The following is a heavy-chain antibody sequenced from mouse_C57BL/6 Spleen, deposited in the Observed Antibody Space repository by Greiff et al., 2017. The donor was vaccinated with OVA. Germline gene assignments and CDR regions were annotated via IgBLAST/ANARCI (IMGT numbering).Heavy chain of an antibody. Sequence: VQLQQPGAELVMPGASVKLSCKASGYTFTSYWMHWVKQRPGQGLEWIGEIDPSDSYTNYNQKFKGKSTLTVDKSSSTAYMQLSSLTSEDAAVYYCARSTPNYYGSSYGDWGQGTTLTVAS. CDR2: IDPSDSYT. V-gene: IGHV1-69*01. CDR1: GYTFTSYW. CDR3: ARSTPNYYGSSYGD. J-gene: IGHJ2*01. D-gene: IGHD1-1*01.